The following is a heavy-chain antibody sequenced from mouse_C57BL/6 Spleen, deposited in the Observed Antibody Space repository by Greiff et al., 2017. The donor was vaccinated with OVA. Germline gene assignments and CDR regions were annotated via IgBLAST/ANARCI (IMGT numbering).Heavy chain of an antibody. Sequence: EVNVVESGGGLVKPGGSLKLSCAASGFTFSSYAMSWVRQPPAKRLEWVATISDGGSYTYYPANVKGRFTISRDNAKNNLYLQMSHLKSEDTAMYYCARDDGGPFDYWGQGTTLTVSS. CDR1: GFTFSSYA. CDR3: ARDDGGPFDY. D-gene: IGHD2-3*01. J-gene: IGHJ2*01. V-gene: IGHV5-4*01. CDR2: ISDGGSYT.